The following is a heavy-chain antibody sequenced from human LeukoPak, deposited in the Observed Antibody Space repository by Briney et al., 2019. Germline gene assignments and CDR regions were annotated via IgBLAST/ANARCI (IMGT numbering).Heavy chain of an antibody. CDR3: ARVGGVGATVENFDH. J-gene: IGHJ4*02. CDR1: GYTFTSYD. CDR2: MNPNSGNT. D-gene: IGHD1-26*01. Sequence: ASVKVCCKASGYTFTSYDINWVRQATGQGLEWMGWMNPNSGNTGYAQKFQGRVTMSRNTSISTAYMELSSLRSEDTAVYYCARVGGVGATVENFDHWGQGTLVTVSS. V-gene: IGHV1-8*01.